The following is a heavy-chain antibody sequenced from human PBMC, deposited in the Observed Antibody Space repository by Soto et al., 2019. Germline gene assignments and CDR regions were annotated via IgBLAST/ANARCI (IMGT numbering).Heavy chain of an antibody. CDR1: GFSFSTYA. D-gene: IGHD3-10*01. J-gene: IGHJ4*02. CDR2: ICYDGSNT. Sequence: PGGSLRLSCAASGFSFSTYAMSWVRQAPGKGLEWVSVICYDGSNTYYADSVKGRFTISRDNSKNTLYLQMNSLRAEDTAVYYCARDWSGSWYLDQTNPFDYWGQGTLVTVSS. V-gene: IGHV3-30-3*01. CDR3: ARDWSGSWYLDQTNPFDY.